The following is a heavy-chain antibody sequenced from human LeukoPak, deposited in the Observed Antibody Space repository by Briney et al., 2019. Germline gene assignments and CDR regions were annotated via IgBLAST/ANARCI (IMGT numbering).Heavy chain of an antibody. CDR2: ISSSSSTI. J-gene: IGHJ4*02. D-gene: IGHD4-17*01. CDR1: GFTFSSYS. V-gene: IGHV3-48*04. CDR3: ARGRVYGYYAADY. Sequence: GGSLRLSCAASGFTFSSYSMNWVRQAPGKGLEWVSYISSSSSTIYYADSVKGRFTISRDNAKNSLYLQMNSLRAEDTAVYYCARGRVYGYYAADYWGQGTLVTVSS.